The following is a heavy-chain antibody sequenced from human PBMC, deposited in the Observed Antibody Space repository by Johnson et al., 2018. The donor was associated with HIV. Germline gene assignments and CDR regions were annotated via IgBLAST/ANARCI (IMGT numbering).Heavy chain of an antibody. CDR2: ISSSGSPI. J-gene: IGHJ3*02. CDR3: ARGSLMTQWRRGDDACDI. Sequence: VQLVESGGGVVQPGRSLRLSCAASGFTFSDYYMSWIRQAPGKGLEWISYISSSGSPIYYADSLKGRFTISRDNAKNSLYLQMNSLRAEDTAVYYCARGSLMTQWRRGDDACDIWGQGTMVTVSS. CDR1: GFTFSDYY. V-gene: IGHV3-11*04. D-gene: IGHD6-19*01.